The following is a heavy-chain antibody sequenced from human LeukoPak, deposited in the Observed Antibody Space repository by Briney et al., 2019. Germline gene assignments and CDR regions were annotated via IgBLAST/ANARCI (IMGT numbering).Heavy chain of an antibody. CDR3: AKVPHYDYVWGGYRPKTLYFDY. V-gene: IGHV3-23*01. CDR2: ISGSGGST. Sequence: GGSLRLSCAASGFTFSSYAMSWVRQAPGKGLEWVSAISGSGGSTYYADPVKGRFTISRDNSKNTLYLQMNSLRAEDTAVYYCAKVPHYDYVWGGYRPKTLYFDYWGQGTLVTVSS. J-gene: IGHJ4*02. CDR1: GFTFSSYA. D-gene: IGHD3-16*02.